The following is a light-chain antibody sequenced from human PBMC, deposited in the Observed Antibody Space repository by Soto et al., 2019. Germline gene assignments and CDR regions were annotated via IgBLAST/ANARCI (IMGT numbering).Light chain of an antibody. V-gene: IGKV3-15*01. J-gene: IGKJ5*01. CDR2: GAS. CDR1: QSVSSN. Sequence: EIVMTQSPATLSVSLGERATLSCRASQSVSSNLAWYQLKPGQAPRLLIYGASTRATGIPARFSGSGSGTDFTLTISRLEPEDFAVYYCQQYNNWPITFGQGTRLEI. CDR3: QQYNNWPIT.